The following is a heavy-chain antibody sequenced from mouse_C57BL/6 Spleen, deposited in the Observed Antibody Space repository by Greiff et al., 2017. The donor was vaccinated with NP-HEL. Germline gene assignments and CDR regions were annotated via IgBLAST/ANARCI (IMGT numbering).Heavy chain of an antibody. J-gene: IGHJ1*03. CDR3: ARGTGSRYFDV. V-gene: IGHV1-52*01. D-gene: IGHD4-1*01. CDR1: GYTFTSYW. Sequence: QVQLQQPGAELVRPGSSVKLSCKASGYTFTSYWMHWVKQRPIQGLEWIGNIDPSDSETHYNQKFKDKATLTVDKSSSTAYMQLSSLTSEDSEVYYCARGTGSRYFDVWGTGTTVTVSS. CDR2: IDPSDSET.